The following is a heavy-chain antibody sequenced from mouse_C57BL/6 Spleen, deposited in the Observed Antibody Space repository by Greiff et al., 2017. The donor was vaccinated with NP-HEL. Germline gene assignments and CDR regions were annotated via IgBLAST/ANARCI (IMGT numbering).Heavy chain of an antibody. Sequence: EVHLVESGGGLVKPGGSLRLSCAASGFTFSDYYMHWVRQAPEKGLEWFAYISSGGSTFYSADTVKGRFPISRDNAKNTLFLQMTRLRYEDTAMYYGARQLTGPYYYAMDYWGQGTSVTVSS. CDR3: ARQLTGPYYYAMDY. CDR1: GFTFSDYY. V-gene: IGHV5-17*01. D-gene: IGHD4-1*01. J-gene: IGHJ4*01. CDR2: ISSGGSTF.